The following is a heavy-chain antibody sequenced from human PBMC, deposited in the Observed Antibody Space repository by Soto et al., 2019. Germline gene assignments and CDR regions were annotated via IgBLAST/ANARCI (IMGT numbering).Heavy chain of an antibody. D-gene: IGHD5-18*01. J-gene: IGHJ4*02. CDR3: VKGKESGYRGAFDS. V-gene: IGHV3-23*01. Sequence: GPLRLACAASVFNFGSYDMGWVRQAPGKGLEWVSGVSGSGGSHYYADSVKGRLTISKDKDKNTLLMDLNNLRPEDTAVYFCVKGKESGYRGAFDSWGQGTMVTISS. CDR2: VSGSGGSH. CDR1: VFNFGSYD.